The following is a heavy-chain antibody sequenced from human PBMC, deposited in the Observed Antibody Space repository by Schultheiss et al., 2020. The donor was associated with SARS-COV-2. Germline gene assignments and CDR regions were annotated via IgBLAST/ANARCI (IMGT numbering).Heavy chain of an antibody. CDR3: ARTRIQTNYYYYYMDV. Sequence: SETLSLTCAVYGGSFSGYYWSWIRQPPGKGLEWIGEINHSGSTNYKPSLKSRVTISVDTSKNQFSLKLSSVTAADTAVYYCARTRIQTNYYYYYMDVWGKGTTVTVSS. J-gene: IGHJ6*03. V-gene: IGHV4-34*01. CDR2: INHSGST. CDR1: GGSFSGYY.